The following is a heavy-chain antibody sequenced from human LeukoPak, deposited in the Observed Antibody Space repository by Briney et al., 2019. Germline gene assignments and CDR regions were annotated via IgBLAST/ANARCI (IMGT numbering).Heavy chain of an antibody. D-gene: IGHD6-25*01. Sequence: PSETLSLTCAVYGGSFSGYYWTWIRQSPGKGLEWIGEINYSGSTNYNPSLKSRVTISADTSKNQFSLKMRSLTAADTAVYYCARARETEAMDYWSQGTLVTVSS. CDR1: GGSFSGYY. CDR3: ARARETEAMDY. CDR2: INYSGST. V-gene: IGHV4-34*01. J-gene: IGHJ4*02.